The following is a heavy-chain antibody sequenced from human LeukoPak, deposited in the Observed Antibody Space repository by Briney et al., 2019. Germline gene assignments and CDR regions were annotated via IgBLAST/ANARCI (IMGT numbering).Heavy chain of an antibody. J-gene: IGHJ4*02. CDR2: IYYTGST. V-gene: IGHV4-39*01. D-gene: IGHD3-16*01. CDR1: GGSISGSGYY. Sequence: SETLSLTCSVSGGSISGSGYYWAWIRQPPGKGLEWIGSIYYTGSTHYNSSLKSRVTMSVDTSKNQFSLKLSSVTAADTAVYYCASPLGGFDNCGQGTLVTVSS. CDR3: ASPLGGFDN.